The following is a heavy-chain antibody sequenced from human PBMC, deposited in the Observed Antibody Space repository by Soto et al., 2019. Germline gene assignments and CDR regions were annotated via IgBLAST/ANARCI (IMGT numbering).Heavy chain of an antibody. CDR2: ILVDGRT. J-gene: IGHJ3*01. CDR3: AKATSTGGGAFDF. V-gene: IGHV3-23*01. CDR1: GFACGSYD. Sequence: GSLRLSCAASGFACGSYDMTWVRQAPGRGLEWVSTILVDGRTFYVDSVRGRFTISRDNSRNTVYLPMNSPTAGDTALYYCAKATSTGGGAFDFCGQGTMVTVS. D-gene: IGHD3-16*01.